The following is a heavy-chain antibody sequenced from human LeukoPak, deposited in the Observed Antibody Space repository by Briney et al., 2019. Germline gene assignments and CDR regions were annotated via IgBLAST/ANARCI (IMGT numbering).Heavy chain of an antibody. CDR1: GYTFTSYG. CDR3: ARAGPLMDDSSGYSLAHY. CDR2: ISAYNGNT. V-gene: IGHV1-18*01. J-gene: IGHJ4*02. Sequence: GASVKVSCKASGYTFTSYGISWVRQAPGQGLEWMGWISAYNGNTNYAQKLQGRVTMTTDTSTSTAYMELRSLRSDDTAVYYCARAGPLMDDSSGYSLAHYWGQGTLVTVSS. D-gene: IGHD3-22*01.